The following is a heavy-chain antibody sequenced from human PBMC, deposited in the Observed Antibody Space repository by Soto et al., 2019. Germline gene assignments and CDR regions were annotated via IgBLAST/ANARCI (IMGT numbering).Heavy chain of an antibody. CDR3: AAGYTTGPDAFDI. CDR1: GYSFTSYW. CDR2: IFPGDSDT. D-gene: IGHD6-13*01. J-gene: IGHJ3*02. Sequence: GASLKISCKASGYSFTSYWIGWVRQMPGKGLEWMGMIFPGDSDTKNSPSIQGQITMSVDKSDSSAYLQWRSLKASDTAMYYCAAGYTTGPDAFDIWGQGTMVTVSS. V-gene: IGHV5-51*01.